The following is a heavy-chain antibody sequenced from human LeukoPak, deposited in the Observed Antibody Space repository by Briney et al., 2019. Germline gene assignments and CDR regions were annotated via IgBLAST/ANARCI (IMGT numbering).Heavy chain of an antibody. CDR2: IGQDGTT. J-gene: IGHJ3*01. Sequence: GGSLRLSCAASGFSFSNSGMHWVRQAPGKGLEWVAFIGQDGTTNVDSVKGRFTIPGDNPKKMAYLQMNNLRAEDTAIYYCVKDGEWTFDVWGQGTMVTVS. V-gene: IGHV3-30*02. CDR3: VKDGEWTFDV. D-gene: IGHD3-3*01. CDR1: GFSFSNSG.